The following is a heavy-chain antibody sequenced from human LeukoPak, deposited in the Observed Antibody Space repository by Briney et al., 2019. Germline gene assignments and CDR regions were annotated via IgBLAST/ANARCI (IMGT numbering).Heavy chain of an antibody. CDR1: GFTFSNYW. Sequence: PGGSLRLSCAASGFTFSNYWMHWVRQAPGKGLVWVSRIYTDGSSTYYADSVKGRFTISRDDSKNTLYLQMNSLRAEDTAVYYCAKEESGSYYAPFDYWGQGTLVTVSS. CDR2: IYTDGSST. V-gene: IGHV3-74*01. D-gene: IGHD1-26*01. J-gene: IGHJ4*02. CDR3: AKEESGSYYAPFDY.